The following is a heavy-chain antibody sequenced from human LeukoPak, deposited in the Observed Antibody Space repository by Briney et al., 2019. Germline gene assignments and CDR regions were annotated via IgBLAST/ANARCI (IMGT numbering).Heavy chain of an antibody. D-gene: IGHD3-22*01. CDR1: GGYINSHY. Sequence: SETLSLTCTVSGGYINSHYWGWIRQPPGKVLEYIGYISYTGSAIYSPSLESRVTISIDTSKKQFSLNLRSVNTADTAVYYCARVDLGGSGYFFDLWGQGALVTVSS. CDR2: ISYTGSA. V-gene: IGHV4-59*11. CDR3: ARVDLGGSGYFFDL. J-gene: IGHJ4*02.